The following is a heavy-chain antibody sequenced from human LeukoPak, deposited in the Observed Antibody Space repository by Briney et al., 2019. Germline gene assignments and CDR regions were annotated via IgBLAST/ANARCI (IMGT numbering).Heavy chain of an antibody. J-gene: IGHJ4*02. V-gene: IGHV4-34*01. D-gene: IGHD6-13*01. Sequence: KPSETLFLTCAVYGGSFSGYYWSWIRQPPGKGLEWIGEINHIGSTNYNPSLKSRVTISVDTSKNQFSLKLSSVTAADTAVYYCARDAPAGYSSSWYGYWGQGTLVTVSS. CDR3: ARDAPAGYSSSWYGY. CDR1: GGSFSGYY. CDR2: INHIGST.